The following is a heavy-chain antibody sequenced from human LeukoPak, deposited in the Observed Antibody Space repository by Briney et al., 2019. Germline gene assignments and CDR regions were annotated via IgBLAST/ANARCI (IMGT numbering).Heavy chain of an antibody. Sequence: GESLKISCTGSGYSFTNYWIAWVRQMPGRGLEWMGVIYPGDSNTKYSPSFQGQVTISADKFISTAYLQWSSLKASDTAMYYCARGMATNDYWGQGTLVTVSS. CDR3: ARGMATNDY. V-gene: IGHV5-51*01. CDR1: GYSFTNYW. CDR2: IYPGDSNT. J-gene: IGHJ4*02. D-gene: IGHD5-24*01.